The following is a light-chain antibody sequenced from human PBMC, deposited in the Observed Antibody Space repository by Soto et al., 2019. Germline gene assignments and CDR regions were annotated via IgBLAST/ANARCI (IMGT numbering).Light chain of an antibody. V-gene: IGKV1-5*01. CDR3: QHYFSYT. Sequence: DIQMTQSPSTLSASVGDRVTITCRASQSISTWLAWYQQRPGIAPRLLIYHASTLNSGVPSRFSGSRSGTEFTLTFSSLQRADFATYFCQHYFSYTFGQGTKLQIK. J-gene: IGKJ2*01. CDR2: HAS. CDR1: QSISTW.